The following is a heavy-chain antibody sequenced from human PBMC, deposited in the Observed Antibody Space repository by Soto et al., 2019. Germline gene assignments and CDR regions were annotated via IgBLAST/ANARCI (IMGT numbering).Heavy chain of an antibody. J-gene: IGHJ3*02. D-gene: IGHD5-18*01. CDR3: ARAAGYKAAAFDI. CDR2: IYYSGST. CDR1: GGSVSTYF. V-gene: IGHV4-59*02. Sequence: SETLSLTCTVSGGSVSTYFWSWIRQPPGKGLEWIGYIYYSGSTNYNPSLRSRVTISVDTSKNQFSLEVSSVTAADTAVYYCARAAGYKAAAFDIWGQGTMVTVSS.